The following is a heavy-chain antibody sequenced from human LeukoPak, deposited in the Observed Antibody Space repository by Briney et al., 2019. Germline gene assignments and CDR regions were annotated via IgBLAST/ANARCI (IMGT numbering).Heavy chain of an antibody. J-gene: IGHJ4*01. V-gene: IGHV3-21*01. D-gene: IGHD6-13*01. CDR1: GVTLRIYS. CDR3: AREQQLVDN. Sequence: PRGCLRLSCAASGVTLRIYSMDGGRETPRERLGCVSSISSSSKYIYYADAVKGQFTLSRDNATNSLYLQLNSLRAEDTAVDYGAREQQLVDNWGQGTLVTVSS. CDR2: ISSSSKYI.